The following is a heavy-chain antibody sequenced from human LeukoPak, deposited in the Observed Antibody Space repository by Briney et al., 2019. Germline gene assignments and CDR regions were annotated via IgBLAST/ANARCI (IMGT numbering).Heavy chain of an antibody. Sequence: SETLSLTCTVSGGSISSGDYYWSWIRQPPGKGLEWIVYIYYSGSTYYNPSLKSRVTISVDTSKNQFSLKLSSVTAADTAVYYCAREGQGTGVVVDAFDIWGQGTMVTVSS. D-gene: IGHD3-3*01. V-gene: IGHV4-30-4*08. CDR1: GGSISSGDYY. CDR2: IYYSGST. J-gene: IGHJ3*02. CDR3: AREGQGTGVVVDAFDI.